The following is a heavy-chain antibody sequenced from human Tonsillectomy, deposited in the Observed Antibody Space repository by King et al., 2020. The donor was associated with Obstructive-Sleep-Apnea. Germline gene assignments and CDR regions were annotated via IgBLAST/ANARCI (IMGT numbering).Heavy chain of an antibody. CDR3: ASGNSTSPGY. CDR2: IYHSGST. V-gene: IGHV4-4*02. J-gene: IGHJ4*02. CDR1: GGSISSTNW. D-gene: IGHD2/OR15-2a*01. Sequence: QLQESGPGLVKPSGTLSLTCAVSGGSISSTNWWSWVRQPPGKGLEGIGEIYHSGSTNYNPSLKNRVTISIDKSENQFSLKLTSMTAADTAVYYCASGNSTSPGYWGQGTLVTVSS.